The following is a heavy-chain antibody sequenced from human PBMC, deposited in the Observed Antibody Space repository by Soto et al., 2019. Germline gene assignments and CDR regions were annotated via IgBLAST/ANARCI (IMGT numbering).Heavy chain of an antibody. CDR1: GFTFSSYA. Sequence: GGSLRLSCAASGFTFSSYAMHWVRQAPGKGLEWVAVISYDGSNKYYADSVKGRFTISRDNSKNTLYLQMNSLRAEDTAVYYCASGPIAARPTGARRTSYYYYGMDVWGQGTTVTVSS. CDR3: ASGPIAARPTGARRTSYYYYGMDV. J-gene: IGHJ6*02. V-gene: IGHV3-30-3*01. CDR2: ISYDGSNK. D-gene: IGHD6-6*01.